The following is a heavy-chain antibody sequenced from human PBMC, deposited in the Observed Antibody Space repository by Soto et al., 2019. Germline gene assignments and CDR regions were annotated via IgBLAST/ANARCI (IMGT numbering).Heavy chain of an antibody. J-gene: IGHJ4*03. CDR2: IYHGGTT. Sequence: LSSTVSGDSLNSGSYWVWIWQPPGEGPEWIASIYHGGTTFYNPSLKSRISISVDTSKNQFSLRLTSVTAADTATYYCARVHVMVVAGSTFDYWGPGTPVTVS. V-gene: IGHV4-38-2*02. CDR3: ARVHVMVVAGSTFDY. CDR1: GDSLNSGSY. D-gene: IGHD6-19*01.